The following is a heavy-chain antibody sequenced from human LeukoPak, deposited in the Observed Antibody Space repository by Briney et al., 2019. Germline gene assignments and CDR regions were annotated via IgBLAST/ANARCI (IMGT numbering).Heavy chain of an antibody. D-gene: IGHD6-19*01. CDR3: ARDRGRAVAGTSGMDV. CDR1: GGSISSGGYY. CDR2: IYTSGST. Sequence: SETLSLTCTVSGGSISSGGYYWSWIRQPAGKGLEWIGRIYTSGSTNYNPSLKSRVTMSVDTSKNQFSLKLSSVTAADTAVYYCARDRGRAVAGTSGMDVWGQGTTVTVSS. J-gene: IGHJ6*02. V-gene: IGHV4-61*02.